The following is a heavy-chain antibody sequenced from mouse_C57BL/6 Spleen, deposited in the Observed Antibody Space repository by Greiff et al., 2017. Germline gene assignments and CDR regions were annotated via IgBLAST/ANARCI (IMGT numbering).Heavy chain of an antibody. CDR1: GFTFSSYA. Sequence: EVHLVESGGGLVKPGGSLKLSCAASGFTFSSYAMSWVRQTPATRLEWVATISDGGSYTYYPDNVTGRITIARVNAKNNLDLHMSHLKSEDTARYYCARGPRGVFDYWGQGTTLTVSS. CDR3: ARGPRGVFDY. CDR2: ISDGGSYT. J-gene: IGHJ2*01. V-gene: IGHV5-4*01.